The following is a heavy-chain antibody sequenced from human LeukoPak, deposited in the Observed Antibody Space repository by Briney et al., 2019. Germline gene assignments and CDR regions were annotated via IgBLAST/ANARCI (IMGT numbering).Heavy chain of an antibody. CDR1: GGSISSSNW. V-gene: IGHV4-4*02. D-gene: IGHD2-2*01. J-gene: IGHJ4*02. Sequence: SETLSLTCAVSGGSISSSNWWSWVRQPPGKGLEWIGEIYHSGSTNYNPSLKSRVTISVDKSKNQFSLKLSSVTAADTAVYYCARGSTKPVYYFDYWGQGTLVTVSS. CDR2: IYHSGST. CDR3: ARGSTKPVYYFDY.